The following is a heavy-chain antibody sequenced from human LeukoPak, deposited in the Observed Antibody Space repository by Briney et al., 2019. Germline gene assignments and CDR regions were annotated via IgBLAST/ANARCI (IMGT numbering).Heavy chain of an antibody. J-gene: IGHJ4*02. V-gene: IGHV3-30*03. D-gene: IGHD4-17*01. CDR3: ARDGPYGDLRYHFDY. CDR1: GFTFSDYS. Sequence: GGSLRLSCAASGFTFSDYSMNWVRQAPGKGLEWVAFISYDGSRKYYADSVKGRFTISRDNSKNTLYLQMNSLRGEDTAVYYCARDGPYGDLRYHFDYWGQGTLVTVSS. CDR2: ISYDGSRK.